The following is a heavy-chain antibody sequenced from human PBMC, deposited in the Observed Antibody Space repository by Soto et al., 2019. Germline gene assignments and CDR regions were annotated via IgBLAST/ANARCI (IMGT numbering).Heavy chain of an antibody. CDR3: ARAFRGGYCSGGSCPVID. V-gene: IGHV4-61*08. Sequence: SETLSLTCTVSGGSSSSGGYYWSWIRQPPGKGLEWIGYIYYSGSTNYNPSLKSRVTISVDTSKNQFSLKLSSVTAADTAVYYCARAFRGGYCSGGSCPVIDWGQGTLVTVSS. J-gene: IGHJ4*02. CDR2: IYYSGST. CDR1: GGSSSSGGYY. D-gene: IGHD2-15*01.